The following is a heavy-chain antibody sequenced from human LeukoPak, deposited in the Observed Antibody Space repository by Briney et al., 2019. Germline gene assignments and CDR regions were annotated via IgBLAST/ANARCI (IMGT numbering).Heavy chain of an antibody. V-gene: IGHV3-23*01. CDR2: FSGSGGST. CDR3: ATSGLSRFDH. D-gene: IGHD4/OR15-4a*01. J-gene: IGHJ4*02. Sequence: GGSLRLSCAVSGFTLTIYAMSWVRQAPGKGLEWVSAFSGSGGSTYYADSVKGPFTISRDNSKNTLYLQMTSLRAEDTAVYYCATSGLSRFDHWGQGTLVTVSS. CDR1: GFTLTIYA.